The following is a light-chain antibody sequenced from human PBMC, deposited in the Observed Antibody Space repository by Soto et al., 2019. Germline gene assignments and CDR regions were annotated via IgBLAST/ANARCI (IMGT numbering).Light chain of an antibody. Sequence: AIQVTQSPSSLSASVGDRVTITCRTSQGIRSALGWYQQKPGKVPKLLIYAASTLQSGVPSRFSGSGSGRDFTLTISSLQPEDFATYYCLLYYSYFWAFGQGTKVESK. CDR2: AAS. CDR3: LLYYSYFWA. V-gene: IGKV1-6*01. CDR1: QGIRSA. J-gene: IGKJ1*01.